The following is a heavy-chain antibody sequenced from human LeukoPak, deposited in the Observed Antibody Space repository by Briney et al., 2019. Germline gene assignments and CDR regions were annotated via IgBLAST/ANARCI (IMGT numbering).Heavy chain of an antibody. CDR2: ISGSGGST. CDR3: AKIRLLYYDSSGYEYFDY. Sequence: PGGSLRLSCAASGFTFSSYAMSWVRQAPGQGLEWVSSISGSGGSTYYADSVKGRFTISRDNSKNTLYLQMNSLRAEDTAVYYCAKIRLLYYDSSGYEYFDYWGQGTLVTVSS. J-gene: IGHJ4*02. CDR1: GFTFSSYA. V-gene: IGHV3-23*01. D-gene: IGHD3-22*01.